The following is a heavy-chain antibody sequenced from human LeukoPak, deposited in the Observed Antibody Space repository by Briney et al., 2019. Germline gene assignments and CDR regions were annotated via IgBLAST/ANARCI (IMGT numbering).Heavy chain of an antibody. D-gene: IGHD2-15*01. CDR2: INSAGSST. CDR1: GFTFSSYW. V-gene: IGHV3-74*01. Sequence: GGSLRLSCAASGFTFSSYWMHWVRHAPAKGVVWVSRINSAGSSTSYADSVKGRFTISRDNAKNTLYLQMNSVRAEDTAVYYCARVYCSGGSCCVFDYWGQGTLVTVSS. J-gene: IGHJ4*02. CDR3: ARVYCSGGSCCVFDY.